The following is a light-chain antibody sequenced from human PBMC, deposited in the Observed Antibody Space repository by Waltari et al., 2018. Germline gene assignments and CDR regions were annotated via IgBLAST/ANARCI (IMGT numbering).Light chain of an antibody. Sequence: QSALTPPPSASGSPGQSVTISCTGTSSDVGGYSYVSWYQHHPGKAPKLMIYEVSKRPSGVPDRFSGSKSDNTASLTVSGLQAEDEADYYCTSYAGSNDWLFGAGTKVTVL. V-gene: IGLV2-8*01. CDR2: EVS. J-gene: IGLJ2*01. CDR3: TSYAGSNDWL. CDR1: SSDVGGYSY.